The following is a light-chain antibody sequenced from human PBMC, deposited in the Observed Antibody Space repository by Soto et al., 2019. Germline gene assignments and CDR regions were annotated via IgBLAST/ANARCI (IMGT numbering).Light chain of an antibody. V-gene: IGKV1-5*01. CDR3: QQYSTYSWT. Sequence: DIQRPQSPSTLSASVGASVTISCRASQSISRWLAWYQKKTGKAPNILIYDASSLQSGVPSRFSGIGSGTEFNLTISRLQTDDCATYEGQQYSTYSWTFGQGTKVEIK. CDR1: QSISRW. CDR2: DAS. J-gene: IGKJ1*01.